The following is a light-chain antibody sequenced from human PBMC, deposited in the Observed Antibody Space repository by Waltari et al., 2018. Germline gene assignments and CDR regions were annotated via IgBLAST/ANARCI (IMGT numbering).Light chain of an antibody. Sequence: DIMMTLSPISLPVTPGEPAYIFCRSSQSLLHSNGSHYLDWDLQKPGQSPQLLLYFGSSRASGVADRFMGKSSGTCFTLKVSRVEAEYVGVYFCMQGLHTPFTFGQGTKLEI. V-gene: IGKV2-28*01. CDR3: MQGLHTPFT. CDR2: FGS. CDR1: QSLLHSNGSHY. J-gene: IGKJ2*01.